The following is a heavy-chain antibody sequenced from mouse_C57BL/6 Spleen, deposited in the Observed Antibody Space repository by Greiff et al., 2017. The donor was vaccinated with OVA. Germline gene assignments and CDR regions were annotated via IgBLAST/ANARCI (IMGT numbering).Heavy chain of an antibody. CDR1: GYAFSSSW. D-gene: IGHD1-1*01. CDR2: IYPGDGDT. V-gene: IGHV1-82*01. J-gene: IGHJ4*01. Sequence: VQLQQSGPELVKPGASVKISCKASGYAFSSSWMNWVKQRPGKGLEWIGRIYPGDGDTNYNGKFKGKATLTADKSSSTAYMQLSSLTSEDSAVYFCANYYGSSYVDYAMDYWGQGTSVTVSS. CDR3: ANYYGSSYVDYAMDY.